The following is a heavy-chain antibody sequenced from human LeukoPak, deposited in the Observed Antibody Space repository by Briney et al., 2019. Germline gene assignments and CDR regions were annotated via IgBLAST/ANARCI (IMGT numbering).Heavy chain of an antibody. CDR3: AKGEVPSWRAARQKGFDY. J-gene: IGHJ4*02. CDR1: GFTFSSYA. D-gene: IGHD6-6*01. Sequence: GGSLRLSCAAAGFTFSSYAMSWGRQAPGKGLEWGTAISGSGGTTYYPYSVKGRFTISRDNSKNTLYLQMNSLRAEHPAVYYCAKGEVPSWRAARQKGFDYWGQGTLVTVSS. CDR2: ISGSGGTT. V-gene: IGHV3-23*01.